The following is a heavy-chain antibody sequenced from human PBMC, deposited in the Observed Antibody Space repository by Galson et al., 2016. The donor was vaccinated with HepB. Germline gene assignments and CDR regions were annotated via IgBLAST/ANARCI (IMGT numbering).Heavy chain of an antibody. CDR1: GFTFSDYY. V-gene: IGHV3-11*01. Sequence: SLRLSCAASGFTFSDYYMSWIRQAPGQGLEWISSISSSATATSYADSLKGRFTVSRDNATNSLYLQMNSLRAEDTAVYYCARGKNFYDFYFLDSWGQGTQVTISS. D-gene: IGHD3/OR15-3a*01. J-gene: IGHJ4*02. CDR3: ARGKNFYDFYFLDS. CDR2: ISSSATAT.